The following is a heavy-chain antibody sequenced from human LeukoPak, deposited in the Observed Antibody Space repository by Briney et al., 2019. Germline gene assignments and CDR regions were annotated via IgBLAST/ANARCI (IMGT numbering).Heavy chain of an antibody. CDR1: GGSISNYY. CDR3: ARQNYYDSSGL. CDR2: IYYSGNT. D-gene: IGHD3-22*01. Sequence: SETLSLTCTVSGGSISNYYWSWTRQPPGKGLVEWIAYIYYSGNTNYNPSLKSRVTISVDTSKNQFSLKLSSVTAADTAVYYCARQNYYDSSGLWGQGTLVTVSS. J-gene: IGHJ4*02. V-gene: IGHV4-59*08.